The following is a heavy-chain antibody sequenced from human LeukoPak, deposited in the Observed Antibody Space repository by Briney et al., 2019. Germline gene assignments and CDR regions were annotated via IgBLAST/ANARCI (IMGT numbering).Heavy chain of an antibody. CDR2: IYYSGST. V-gene: IGHV4-59*01. D-gene: IGHD2-2*01. J-gene: IGHJ2*01. CDR3: ARDTVSSTSPTRYFDL. Sequence: SETLSLTCTVSGGSISSYYWSWIRRPPGKGLEWIGYIYYSGSTNYNPSLKSRVTISLDTSKNQFSLKLSSVTAADTAVYYCARDTVSSTSPTRYFDLWGRGTLVTVSS. CDR1: GGSISSYY.